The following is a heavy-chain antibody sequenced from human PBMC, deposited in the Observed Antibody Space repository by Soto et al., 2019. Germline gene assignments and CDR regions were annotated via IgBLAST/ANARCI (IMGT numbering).Heavy chain of an antibody. CDR3: ARDHRGYSYGYHYYYGMDV. D-gene: IGHD5-18*01. Sequence: QVQLVESGGGVVQPGRSLRLSCAASGFTFSSYGMHWVRQAPGKGLEWVAVIWYDGSNKYYADSVKGRFTISRDNSKNTLYLQMNSLRAEDTAVYYCARDHRGYSYGYHYYYGMDVWGQGTTVTVSS. CDR1: GFTFSSYG. V-gene: IGHV3-33*01. J-gene: IGHJ6*02. CDR2: IWYDGSNK.